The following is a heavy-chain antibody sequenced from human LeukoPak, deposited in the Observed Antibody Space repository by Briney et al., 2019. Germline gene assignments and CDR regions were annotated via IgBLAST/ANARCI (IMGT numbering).Heavy chain of an antibody. V-gene: IGHV1-2*02. CDR3: ARDVAY. J-gene: IGHJ4*02. CDR1: GYTFSEYY. CDR2: IDPSTGGT. Sequence: ASVKVSCKTSGYTFSEYYIYWVRQAPGQGLEWMGWIDPSTGGTNYAQNFQGRVTMTRDTSTTTVYMELSSLKSDDTAVYYCARDVAYWGQGTLVTVSS.